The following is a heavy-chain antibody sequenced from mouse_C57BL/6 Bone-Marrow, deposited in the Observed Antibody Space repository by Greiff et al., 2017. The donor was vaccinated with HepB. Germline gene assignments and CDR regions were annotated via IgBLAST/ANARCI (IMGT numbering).Heavy chain of an antibody. CDR3: ATGRARAWFAY. J-gene: IGHJ3*01. CDR1: GYAFTNYL. V-gene: IGHV1-54*01. D-gene: IGHD3-3*01. Sequence: VQGVESGAELVRPGTSVKVSCKASGYAFTNYLIEWVKQRPGQGLEWIGAINPGSGGTNYNEKFKGKATLTADKSSSTAYMQLSSLTSEDSAVYFCATGRARAWFAYWGQGTLVTVSA. CDR2: INPGSGGT.